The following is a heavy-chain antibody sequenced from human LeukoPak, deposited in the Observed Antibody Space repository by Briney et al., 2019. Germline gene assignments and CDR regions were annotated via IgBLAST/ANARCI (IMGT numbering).Heavy chain of an antibody. D-gene: IGHD3-10*01. V-gene: IGHV3-23*01. CDR3: AKALTPITMVRGVINGMDV. J-gene: IGHJ6*02. Sequence: PGGSLRLSCAASGFTFSSYAMSWARQAPGKGLEWVSAISCSGGSTYYADSVKGRFTISRDNSKNTLYLQMNSLRAEDTAVYYCAKALTPITMVRGVINGMDVWGQGTTVTVSS. CDR2: ISCSGGST. CDR1: GFTFSSYA.